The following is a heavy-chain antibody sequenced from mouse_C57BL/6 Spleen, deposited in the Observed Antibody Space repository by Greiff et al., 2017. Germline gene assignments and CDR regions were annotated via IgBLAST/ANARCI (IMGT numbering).Heavy chain of an antibody. J-gene: IGHJ2*01. CDR2: ISGGGGNT. Sequence: DVQLVESGGGLVKPGGSLKLSCAASGFTFSSYTMSWVRQTPEKRLEWVATISGGGGNTYYPDSVKGRFTISRDNAKNTLYLQMSSLRSEDTALYYCARRLRYYFDYWGQGTTLTVSS. V-gene: IGHV5-9*01. CDR1: GFTFSSYT. CDR3: ARRLRYYFDY.